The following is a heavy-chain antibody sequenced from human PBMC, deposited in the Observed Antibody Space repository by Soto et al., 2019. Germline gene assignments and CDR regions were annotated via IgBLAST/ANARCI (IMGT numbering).Heavy chain of an antibody. D-gene: IGHD3-22*01. J-gene: IGHJ4*02. Sequence: QVQLVQSGAEVKKPGASVKVSCKASGYTFTSYGISWVRQAPGQGLEWMGWISAYNGNTNYAQKLQGRVTMTTDTSTSTDYMELRSLRSDDTAVYYCARVEGDYYDSSGYLMFDYWGQGTLVTVSS. V-gene: IGHV1-18*04. CDR1: GYTFTSYG. CDR2: ISAYNGNT. CDR3: ARVEGDYYDSSGYLMFDY.